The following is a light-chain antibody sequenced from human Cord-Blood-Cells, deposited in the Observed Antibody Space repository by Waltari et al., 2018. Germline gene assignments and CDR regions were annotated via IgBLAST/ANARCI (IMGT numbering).Light chain of an antibody. CDR3: SSYTSSSTLV. J-gene: IGLJ3*02. Sequence: QSALTQPASVSGSPGQSITISCTGTSSDVGGYNYVSWYQQHPGKAPKLMIDDVSKRPSGVSHRFSGSKSGNTASLTISGLQAEDEADYYCSSYTSSSTLVFGGGTKLTVL. CDR1: SSDVGGYNY. V-gene: IGLV2-14*01. CDR2: DVS.